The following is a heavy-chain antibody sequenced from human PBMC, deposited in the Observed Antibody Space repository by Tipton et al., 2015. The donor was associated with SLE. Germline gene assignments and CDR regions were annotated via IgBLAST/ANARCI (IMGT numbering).Heavy chain of an antibody. CDR3: VRVSTFSIAADGRGYNRFDP. V-gene: IGHV4-34*01. D-gene: IGHD3-10*01. J-gene: IGHJ5*02. CDR1: GGSVIGF. Sequence: TLSLTCAVHGGSVIGFWSWIRQSPGEGLEWMGVVSHGGFIEYSPSLNGRASMTLDTSRNQFSLRLTSVTAADTAVYYCVRVSTFSIAADGRGYNRFDPWGRGTLVTVSS. CDR2: VSHGGFI.